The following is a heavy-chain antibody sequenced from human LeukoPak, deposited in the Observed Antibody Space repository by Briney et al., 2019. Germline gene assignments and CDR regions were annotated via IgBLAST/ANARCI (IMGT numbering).Heavy chain of an antibody. J-gene: IGHJ5*02. CDR3: ARVMRWLLYAYWFDP. D-gene: IGHD3-3*01. CDR1: GWTFRGYY. V-gene: IGHV4-34*01. CDR2: INHSGST. Sequence: PSEPLSLTCAVYGWTFRGYYWSWIRQPPGKGLEWMGEINHSGSTNYNPSLKSRVTISVDTSKNQFSLKLSSVTAADTAVYYCARVMRWLLYAYWFDPWGQGTLVTVSS.